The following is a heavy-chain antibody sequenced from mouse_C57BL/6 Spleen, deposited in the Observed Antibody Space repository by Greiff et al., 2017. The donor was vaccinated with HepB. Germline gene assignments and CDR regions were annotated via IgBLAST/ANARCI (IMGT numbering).Heavy chain of an antibody. CDR2: IYPGDGDT. D-gene: IGHD1-1*01. CDR3: ARVKDYGSSPRYFDV. Sequence: VQLQESGAELVKPGASVKISCKASGYAFSSYWMNWVKQRPGKGLEWIGQIYPGDGDTNYNGKFKGKATLTADKYSSKAYMQLSSLTSEDSAVYVCARVKDYGSSPRYFDVWGTVTTVTVSS. V-gene: IGHV1-80*01. CDR1: GYAFSSYW. J-gene: IGHJ1*03.